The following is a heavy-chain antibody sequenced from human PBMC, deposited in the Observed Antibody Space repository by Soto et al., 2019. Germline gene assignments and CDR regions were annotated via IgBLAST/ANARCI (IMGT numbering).Heavy chain of an antibody. CDR3: ARGRTVNFYGMDV. CDR1: GYTFTDHY. D-gene: IGHD4-17*01. V-gene: IGHV1-2*02. Sequence: QVPLVQSGAEVKKPGASVKVSYVASGYTFTDHYIHWVRQAPGQGLEWMGWINPHSGDTIYAQKFQGRVTLTRDTSISTAYMELSRLRSDDTAVYYCARGRTVNFYGMDVW. J-gene: IGHJ6*01. CDR2: INPHSGDT.